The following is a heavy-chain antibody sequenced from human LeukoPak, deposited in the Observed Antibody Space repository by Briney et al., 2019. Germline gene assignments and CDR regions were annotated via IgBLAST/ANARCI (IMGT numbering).Heavy chain of an antibody. V-gene: IGHV4-59*08. CDR3: TRRRWIFDY. D-gene: IGHD1-1*01. Sequence: SETLSLTCTVSGDSITGFYWSWIRQPPGEGLEWIGYIYSSGSTYYNPSLKSRVTISVDTSKNQFSLKLSSVTAADTAFYCCTRRRWIFDYWGQGTLVTVSS. J-gene: IGHJ4*02. CDR2: IYSSGST. CDR1: GDSITGFY.